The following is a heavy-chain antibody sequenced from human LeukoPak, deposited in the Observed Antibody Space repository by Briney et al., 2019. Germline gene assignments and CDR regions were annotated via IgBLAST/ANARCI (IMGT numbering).Heavy chain of an antibody. J-gene: IGHJ3*02. CDR3: ARDRRDLYGKNDAFDI. V-gene: IGHV4-39*07. D-gene: IGHD2-21*01. CDR2: IYYSGST. Sequence: PSETLSLTCTVSGGSISSSSYYWGWIRQPPGKGLEWIGSIYYSGSTYYNPSLKSRVTISVDTSKNQFSLKLSSVTAADTAVYYCARDRRDLYGKNDAFDIWGQGTVVTVSS. CDR1: GGSISSSSYY.